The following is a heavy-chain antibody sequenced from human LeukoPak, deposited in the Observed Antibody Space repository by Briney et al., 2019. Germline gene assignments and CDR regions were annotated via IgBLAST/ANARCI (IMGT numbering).Heavy chain of an antibody. CDR1: GFTFSSYS. CDR3: ARDLLSLRQQRGGDY. Sequence: GGSLRLSCAASGFTFSSYSMNWVRQAPGKGLEWVSYISSSSSTIYYADSVKGRFTISRDNAKNSLYLQMNSLRAEDTAVYYCARDLLSLRQQRGGDYWGQGTLVTVSS. V-gene: IGHV3-48*04. CDR2: ISSSSSTI. D-gene: IGHD6-13*01. J-gene: IGHJ4*02.